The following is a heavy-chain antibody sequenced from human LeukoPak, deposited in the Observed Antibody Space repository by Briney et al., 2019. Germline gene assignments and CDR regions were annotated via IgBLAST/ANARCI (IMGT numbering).Heavy chain of an antibody. CDR2: ISGSGGST. J-gene: IGHJ4*02. Sequence: GGSLRLSCAASGFTFSSYAMSWVRQAPGKGLEWVSAISGSGGSTYYADSVKGRFTISRDNSKNTLYLQMNSLRAEDTAVYYCAKGALLISRYFDWSTTYYFDYWGQGTLVTVSS. CDR1: GFTFSSYA. D-gene: IGHD3-9*01. V-gene: IGHV3-23*01. CDR3: AKGALLISRYFDWSTTYYFDY.